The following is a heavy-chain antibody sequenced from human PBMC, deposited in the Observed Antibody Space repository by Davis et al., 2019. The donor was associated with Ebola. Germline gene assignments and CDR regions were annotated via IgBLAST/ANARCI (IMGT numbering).Heavy chain of an antibody. D-gene: IGHD3-10*01. CDR3: ARKGVSGELDY. CDR1: AGSVNNGFYY. V-gene: IGHV4-61*01. J-gene: IGHJ4*02. CDR2: IYYSGST. Sequence: SQTLSLTCPVSAGSVNNGFYYWTWVRQTPGKGLDWIGNIYYSGSTEYSPSLESPLSMSVDTSKNQFSLRLTSVTAADTGTYYCARKGVSGELDYWGRGSLVIVSS.